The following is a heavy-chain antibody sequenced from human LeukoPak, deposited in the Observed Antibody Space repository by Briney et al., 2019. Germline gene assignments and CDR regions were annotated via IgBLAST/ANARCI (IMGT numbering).Heavy chain of an antibody. Sequence: GGPLRLSCAASGFTFSDHFLDLLRPAPGKRQEWVGRTRNKVYSYITEYAASVKGRFTISRDDSKISLYLQMSSLKTDDTAMYYCASIRGSFGDWGQGTLVTVSS. V-gene: IGHV3-72*01. D-gene: IGHD1-26*01. CDR1: GFTFSDHF. CDR3: ASIRGSFGD. J-gene: IGHJ4*02. CDR2: TRNKVYSYIT.